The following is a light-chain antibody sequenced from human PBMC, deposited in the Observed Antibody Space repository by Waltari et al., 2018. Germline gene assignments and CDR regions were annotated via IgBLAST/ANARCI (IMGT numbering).Light chain of an antibody. V-gene: IGLV2-23*02. CDR2: DVS. J-gene: IGLJ3*02. CDR1: STDVGGDNY. Sequence: HSALTQPAPVSGSPVQSIPISCPGTSTDVGGDNYVSWYQQHPGKAPKLMLYDVSKRPSGVSNRFSGSKSGNTASLTISGLQAEDEADYYCCSYAGSSTLVFGGGTKLTVL. CDR3: CSYAGSSTLV.